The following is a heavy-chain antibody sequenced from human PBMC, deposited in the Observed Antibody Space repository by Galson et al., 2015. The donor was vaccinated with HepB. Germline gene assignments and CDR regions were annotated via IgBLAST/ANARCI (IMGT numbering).Heavy chain of an antibody. D-gene: IGHD2-15*01. CDR3: ARMVAHYYFDY. CDR1: GFTFSSYW. V-gene: IGHV3-74*03. CDR2: INSDGSST. Sequence: SLRLSCAVSGFTFSSYWMHWVRQVPGKGLVWVSRINSDGSSTKYADSVKGRFTISRDNAKNTLYLQMNSLRVEDTAVYYCARMVAHYYFDYWGQGTLVTVSS. J-gene: IGHJ4*02.